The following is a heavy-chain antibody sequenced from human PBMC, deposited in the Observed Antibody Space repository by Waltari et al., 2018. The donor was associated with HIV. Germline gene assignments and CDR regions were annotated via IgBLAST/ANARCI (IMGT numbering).Heavy chain of an antibody. D-gene: IGHD2-21*01. CDR1: GGSFSGYY. CDR2: IDHTGTS. J-gene: IGHJ4*02. V-gene: IGHV4-34*02. Sequence: QVYLPQWGSGLLKPSETLSLTCAVYGGSFSGYYWTWIRQSPGRGLEWMGEIDHTGTSTYNPQLKGRVTMSVDTSKNQFSVNLKSVTVADTAVYYCVRGFGNYCFYFDYWGQGKLVSVSS. CDR3: VRGFGNYCFYFDY.